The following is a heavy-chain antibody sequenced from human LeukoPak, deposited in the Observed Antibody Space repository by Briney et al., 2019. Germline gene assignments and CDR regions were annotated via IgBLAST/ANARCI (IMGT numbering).Heavy chain of an antibody. CDR2: MNPNSGNT. CDR3: ARGLGRTTMVTRGGVRFDY. J-gene: IGHJ4*02. V-gene: IGHV1-8*02. Sequence: GASVKVSCKASGYTFTGYYMHWVRQAPGQGLEWMGWMNPNSGNTGSAQKFQGRVTMTRNTSISTAYMELSSLRSEDTAVYYCARGLGRTTMVTRGGVRFDYWGQGTLVTVSS. D-gene: IGHD5-18*01. CDR1: GYTFTGYY.